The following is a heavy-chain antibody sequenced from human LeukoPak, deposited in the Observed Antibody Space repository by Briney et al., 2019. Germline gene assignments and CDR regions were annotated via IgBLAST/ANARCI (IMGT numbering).Heavy chain of an antibody. V-gene: IGHV4-59*11. Sequence: SETLSLTCTVSGGSIGSHFWTWIRQTPGKGLEWIGYVYDIGSTKYNPSLKSRVTISVDTSKNQFSLRLSSVTAADTAVYYCARGGVLKSVDYWGQGTLVAVSS. CDR3: ARGGVLKSVDY. CDR1: GGSIGSHF. D-gene: IGHD3-16*01. J-gene: IGHJ4*02. CDR2: VYDIGST.